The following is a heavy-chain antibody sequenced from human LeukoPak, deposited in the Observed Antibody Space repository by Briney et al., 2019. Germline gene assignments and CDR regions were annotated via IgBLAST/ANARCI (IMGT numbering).Heavy chain of an antibody. CDR3: ARLLRYFDWLSPGYFDY. CDR1: GGSISSSSYY. Sequence: SETLSLTCTVSGGSISSSSYYWGWIRQPPGKGLEWIGSIYYSGSTYYNPSLKSRVTISVDTSKNQFSLKLSSVTAADTAVYYCARLLRYFDWLSPGYFDYWGQGILVTVSS. J-gene: IGHJ4*02. V-gene: IGHV4-39*01. D-gene: IGHD3-9*01. CDR2: IYYSGST.